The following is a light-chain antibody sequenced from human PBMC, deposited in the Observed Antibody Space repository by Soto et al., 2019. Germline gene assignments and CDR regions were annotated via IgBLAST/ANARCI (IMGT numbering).Light chain of an antibody. J-gene: IGLJ3*02. CDR2: EVS. V-gene: IGLV2-8*01. Sequence: QSALTQPPSASGSPGQSVTISCTGTSSDVGGYNYVSWYQQYPGKAPKIMIYEVSERPSGVPVRFSGSKSGNTASLTVSGLQAEDDADYYCSSYAGTNNLVFGGGTKLTVL. CDR3: SSYAGTNNLV. CDR1: SSDVGGYNY.